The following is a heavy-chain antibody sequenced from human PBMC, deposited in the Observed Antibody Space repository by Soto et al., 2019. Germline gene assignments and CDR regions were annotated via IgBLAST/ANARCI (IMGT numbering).Heavy chain of an antibody. CDR2: IFHSGRT. CDR3: ARTQSGSFGSRRGFFDY. V-gene: IGHV4-4*02. CDR1: GASIISNDW. Sequence: NPSETLSLTCSVCGASIISNDWWIWIRQTPGKGLEWIGEIFHSGRTNYSPSFKSRVTISVDTSKSQFSLEMASVTAADTAVYYCARTQSGSFGSRRGFFDYWGQGILVTVSS. D-gene: IGHD1-26*01. J-gene: IGHJ4*02.